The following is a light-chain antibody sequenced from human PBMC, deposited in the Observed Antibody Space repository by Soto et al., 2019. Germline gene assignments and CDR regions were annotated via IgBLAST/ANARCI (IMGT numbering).Light chain of an antibody. CDR3: QRRSNWPPT. CDR2: DAS. J-gene: IGKJ1*01. V-gene: IGKV3-11*01. CDR1: QSVSSY. Sequence: EIVLTQSPATLSLSPGERVTLSCRANQSVSSYLAWYQQKPGQAPRLLIYDASNRATGIPARFSGSGSGTDFTLTISRLEPEDSAVYYCQRRSNWPPTFGQGTKVEIK.